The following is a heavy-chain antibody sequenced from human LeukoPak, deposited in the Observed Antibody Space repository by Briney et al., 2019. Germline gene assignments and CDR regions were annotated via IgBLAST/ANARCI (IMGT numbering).Heavy chain of an antibody. CDR3: ARVIRWIYYYYGMDV. V-gene: IGHV1-69*13. J-gene: IGHJ6*02. CDR2: IIPIFGTA. CDR1: GGTFSSYA. Sequence: ASVNVSCTASGGTFSSYAISWVRQAPGQGLEWMGGIIPIFGTANYAQKFQGRVTITADESTSTAYMELSSLRSEDTAVYYCARVIRWIYYYYGMDVWGQGTTVTVSS. D-gene: IGHD4-23*01.